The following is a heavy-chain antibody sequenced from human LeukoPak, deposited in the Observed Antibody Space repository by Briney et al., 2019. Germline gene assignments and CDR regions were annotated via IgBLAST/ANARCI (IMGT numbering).Heavy chain of an antibody. D-gene: IGHD3-9*01. CDR1: GFSVSTSGVG. Sequence: SGPTLVKPTQTLTLTCTLSGFSVSTSGVGVGWIRQPPGKALEWLALLYWDDDKRYSPSLKNRLTITKDTSKNQVVLTMTNMDPVDTATYYCAHRGIASRGYYDIFDYWGQGTLVTVSS. V-gene: IGHV2-5*02. CDR2: LYWDDDK. CDR3: AHRGIASRGYYDIFDY. J-gene: IGHJ4*02.